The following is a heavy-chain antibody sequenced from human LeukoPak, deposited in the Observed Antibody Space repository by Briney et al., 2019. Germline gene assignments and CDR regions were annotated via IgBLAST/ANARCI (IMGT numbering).Heavy chain of an antibody. CDR1: GSSISSYC. CDR3: ARDDYDEGGFDY. Sequence: SETLSLTCTVSGSSISSYCWSWIRQPPGKGLEWIGYIYYSGSTNYNPSLKSRVTISVDTSKNQFSLKLSSVTAADTAVYYCARDDYDEGGFDYWGQGTLVTVSS. CDR2: IYYSGST. V-gene: IGHV4-59*01. D-gene: IGHD3-16*01. J-gene: IGHJ4*02.